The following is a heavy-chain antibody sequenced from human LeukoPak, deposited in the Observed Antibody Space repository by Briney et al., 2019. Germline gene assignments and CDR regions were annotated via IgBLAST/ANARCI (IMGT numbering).Heavy chain of an antibody. Sequence: GASVKVSCKASGYTFTSYGISWVRQAPGQGLEWMGWISAYNGNTNYAQKLQGRVTMTTDTSTSTAYMELRSLRSDDTAVYYCARDVPSLYGSSLPYYYYYGMDVWGQGTTVTVSS. CDR1: GYTFTSYG. V-gene: IGHV1-18*01. CDR2: ISAYNGNT. J-gene: IGHJ6*02. D-gene: IGHD6-13*01. CDR3: ARDVPSLYGSSLPYYYYYGMDV.